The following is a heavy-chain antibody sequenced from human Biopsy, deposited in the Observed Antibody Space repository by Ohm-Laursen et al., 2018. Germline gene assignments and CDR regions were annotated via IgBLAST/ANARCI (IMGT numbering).Heavy chain of an antibody. V-gene: IGHV4-4*07. D-gene: IGHD1-26*01. CDR1: GGPFSSYY. CDR2: IYTSGSP. J-gene: IGHJ3*02. Sequence: TLSLTCTVSGGPFSSYYWNWIRQPAGKGLEWIGRIYTSGSPNYNLSLESRVTMSVDTSKNQFFLNLRSVTAADTAVYYCARGTGRYYVYGAFDIWGQGTVATVSS. CDR3: ARGTGRYYVYGAFDI.